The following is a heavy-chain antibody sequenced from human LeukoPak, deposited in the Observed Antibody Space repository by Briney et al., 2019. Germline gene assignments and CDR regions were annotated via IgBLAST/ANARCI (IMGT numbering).Heavy chain of an antibody. D-gene: IGHD5-24*01. Sequence: SETLSLTCTVSGSTISRYYWSWIRQSPGKGLEWIGYIYSSGSTNSNPSLKSRVTISVDTSRNQFSLNLRSVTAADTAVYYCARGAMTTTSTFDHWGQGTLVTVSS. CDR1: GSTISRYY. J-gene: IGHJ4*02. CDR3: ARGAMTTTSTFDH. CDR2: IYSSGST. V-gene: IGHV4-59*08.